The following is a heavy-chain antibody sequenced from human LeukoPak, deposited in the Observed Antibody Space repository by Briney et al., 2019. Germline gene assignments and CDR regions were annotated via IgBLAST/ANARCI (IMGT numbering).Heavy chain of an antibody. J-gene: IGHJ6*03. V-gene: IGHV3-48*01. CDR2: ISSSSSTI. CDR1: GFTFSSYS. CDR3: ARVKGCTNGVCYANYYYYYMDV. D-gene: IGHD2-8*01. Sequence: GGSLRLSCAASGFTFSSYSMNWVRQAPGKGLEWVSYISSSSSTIYYADSVKGRFTISRDNAKNSLYLQMNSLRAEDTAVYYCARVKGCTNGVCYANYYYYYMDVWGKGTTVTVSS.